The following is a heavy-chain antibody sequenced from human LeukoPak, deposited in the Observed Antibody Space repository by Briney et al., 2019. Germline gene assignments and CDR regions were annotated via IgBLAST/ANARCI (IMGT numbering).Heavy chain of an antibody. V-gene: IGHV3-7*01. D-gene: IGHD5-24*01. CDR2: IKQDGSEK. Sequence: GGSLRLSCAASGFTFSRYWMSWVRQAPGKGLEGVAHIKQDGSEKFYVDSVKGRFTISRDNAKTSLYLQMNSLRAEDTAVYYCARDSPRRDGSTLLSWGQGTLVTVSS. J-gene: IGHJ4*02. CDR3: ARDSPRRDGSTLLS. CDR1: GFTFSRYW.